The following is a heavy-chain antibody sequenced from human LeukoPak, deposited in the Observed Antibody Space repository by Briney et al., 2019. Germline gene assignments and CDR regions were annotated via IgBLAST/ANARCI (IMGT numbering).Heavy chain of an antibody. V-gene: IGHV3-33*01. J-gene: IGHJ4*02. CDR3: ATSSPRNYFDH. D-gene: IGHD1-14*01. CDR2: IWYDGSQR. CDR1: GFIFSTYG. Sequence: GGSLLLSCVASGFIFSTYGLHWVRQSPGRGLEWVAVIWYDGSQRYYADSVKGRFTISRDDSQNTIYLQMDSLRAEDTAVYYCATSSPRNYFDHWGQGTLVTVSS.